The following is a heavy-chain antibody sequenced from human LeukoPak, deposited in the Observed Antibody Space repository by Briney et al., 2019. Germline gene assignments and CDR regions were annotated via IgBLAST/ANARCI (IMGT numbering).Heavy chain of an antibody. CDR2: INPNSGGT. Sequence: GASVKVSCKASGYTFTGYYMHWVRQAPGQGLEWMGWINPNSGGTNYAQKFQGRVTMTRDTSISTAYMELSRLRSDDTAVYYCARDLETTVVNSGLYWGQGTLVTVSS. V-gene: IGHV1-2*02. CDR3: ARDLETTVVNSGLY. D-gene: IGHD4-23*01. CDR1: GYTFTGYY. J-gene: IGHJ4*02.